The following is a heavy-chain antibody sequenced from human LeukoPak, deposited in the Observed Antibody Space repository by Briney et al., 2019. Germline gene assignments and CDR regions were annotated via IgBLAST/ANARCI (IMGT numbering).Heavy chain of an antibody. CDR1: GGSTNTYC. CDR2: IYPSGST. D-gene: IGHD5-12*01. V-gene: IGHV4-4*07. J-gene: IGHJ4*02. Sequence: SESLSLTCTVSGGSTNTYCWSWIRQPAEKGLEWIGRIYPSGSTYYNPSFKSRVTISIDKSKNQFYLRLTSVTAADTAVYYCARDRSGYSEYYFDYWGQGSLVTVSS. CDR3: ARDRSGYSEYYFDY.